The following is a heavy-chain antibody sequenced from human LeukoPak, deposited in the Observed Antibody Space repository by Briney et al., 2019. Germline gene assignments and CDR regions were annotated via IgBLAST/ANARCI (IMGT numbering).Heavy chain of an antibody. Sequence: AETLSLTCTVSGGSISSYYWSWIRQPAGKGLEWIGRIYTSGSTNYNPSLKSRDTISVDTSKNQFSLKLSSVTAADTAVYYCARSRLGDYVWGSYRHELPDVWGKGTTVTVSS. CDR1: GGSISSYY. V-gene: IGHV4-4*07. J-gene: IGHJ6*04. D-gene: IGHD3-16*02. CDR3: ARSRLGDYVWGSYRHELPDV. CDR2: IYTSGST.